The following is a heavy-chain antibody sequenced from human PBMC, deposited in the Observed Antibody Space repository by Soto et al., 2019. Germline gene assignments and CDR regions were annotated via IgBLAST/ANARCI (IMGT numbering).Heavy chain of an antibody. CDR1: GFTFSSYG. V-gene: IGHV3-33*06. Sequence: GGSLRLSCAASGFTFSSYGMHWVRQAPGKGLEWVAVIWYDGSNKYYADSVKGRFTISRDNSKNTLYLQMNSLRAEDTAVYYCAKGPSTYYYDSSGYYYFDYWGQGTLVTVSS. J-gene: IGHJ4*02. CDR3: AKGPSTYYYDSSGYYYFDY. D-gene: IGHD3-22*01. CDR2: IWYDGSNK.